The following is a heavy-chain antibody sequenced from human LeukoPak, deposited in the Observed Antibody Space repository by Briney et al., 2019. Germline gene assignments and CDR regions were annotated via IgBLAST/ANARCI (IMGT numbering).Heavy chain of an antibody. V-gene: IGHV3-21*04. J-gene: IGHJ4*02. CDR1: GFTFSSYS. CDR3: ARGSGTPPLMDY. Sequence: PGGSLRLSCAASGFTFSSYSINWVRQAPGKGLEWVSSISSSSSYIYYADSVKGRFTISRDNAKNSLYLQMNSLRAEDTAVYYCARGSGTPPLMDYWGQGTLVTVSS. CDR2: ISSSSSYI. D-gene: IGHD1-7*01.